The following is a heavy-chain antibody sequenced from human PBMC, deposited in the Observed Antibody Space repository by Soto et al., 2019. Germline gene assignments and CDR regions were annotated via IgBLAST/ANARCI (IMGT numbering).Heavy chain of an antibody. J-gene: IGHJ5*02. D-gene: IGHD2-15*01. CDR3: ARHRIYCSGGSCYSGWFDP. V-gene: IGHV4-39*01. Sequence: SETLSLTCTVSGGSISSSSYYWGWIRQPPGKGLEWIGSIYYSGSTYYNPSLKSRVTISVDTSKNQFSLKLSSVTAADTAVYYCARHRIYCSGGSCYSGWFDPWGQGTLVTVSS. CDR2: IYYSGST. CDR1: GGSISSSSYY.